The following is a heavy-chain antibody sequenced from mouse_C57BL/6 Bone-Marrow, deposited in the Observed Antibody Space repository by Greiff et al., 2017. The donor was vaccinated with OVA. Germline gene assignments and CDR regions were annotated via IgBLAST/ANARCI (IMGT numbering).Heavy chain of an antibody. CDR1: GFTFSVYG. Sequence: EVKLVESGGGLVKPGGSLKLSCAASGFTFSVYGMHWVRQAPEKGLEWVAYISSGSSTIYYADTVKGRFTISRDNAKNTLFLQMTSLRSEDTAMYYCARHYYGSSYGWFAYWGQGTLVTVSA. CDR2: ISSGSSTI. J-gene: IGHJ3*01. V-gene: IGHV5-17*01. D-gene: IGHD1-1*01. CDR3: ARHYYGSSYGWFAY.